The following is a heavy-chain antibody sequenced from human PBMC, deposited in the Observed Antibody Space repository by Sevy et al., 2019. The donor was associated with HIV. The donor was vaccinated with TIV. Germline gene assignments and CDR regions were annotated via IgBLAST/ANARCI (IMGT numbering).Heavy chain of an antibody. V-gene: IGHV3-66*02. D-gene: IGHD6-19*01. CDR1: GFTVNDKY. CDR2: IFSSGST. CDR3: VSLFLSYRSGWSYFDY. J-gene: IGHJ4*02. Sequence: GGSLRLSCAISGFTVNDKYIIWVRQAPGKGLEWVSVIFSSGSTYYADSAKGRFTISRDNSKNTVVLKMNSVRAEDTAAYYCVSLFLSYRSGWSYFDYWGQGTLVTVSS.